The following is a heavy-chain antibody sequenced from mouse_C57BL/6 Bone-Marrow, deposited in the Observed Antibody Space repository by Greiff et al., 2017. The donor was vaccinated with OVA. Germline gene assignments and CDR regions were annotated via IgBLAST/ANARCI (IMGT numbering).Heavy chain of an antibody. Sequence: EVQVVESGPVLVKPGASVKMSCKASGYTFTDYYMNWVKQSHGKSLEWIGVINPYNGGTSYNQKFKGKATLTVDKSSSTAYMELNSLTSEDSAVYYCARFTTVVATGDYWGQGTTLTVSS. V-gene: IGHV1-19*01. CDR3: ARFTTVVATGDY. D-gene: IGHD1-1*01. CDR2: INPYNGGT. J-gene: IGHJ2*01. CDR1: GYTFTDYY.